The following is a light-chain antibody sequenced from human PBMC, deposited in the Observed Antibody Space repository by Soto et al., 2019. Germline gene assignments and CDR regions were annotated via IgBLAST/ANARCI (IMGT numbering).Light chain of an antibody. CDR1: QSISTY. CDR2: AAS. J-gene: IGKJ1*01. V-gene: IGKV1-39*01. CDR3: QQSYSNSWT. Sequence: DIQMTQSPSSLSASVGDRVTITCRASQSISTYLNWYQQKPGKAPKLLIYAASSLQSGVPSRFSDSGSGTDFTLTISSLQPEDFATYHCQQSYSNSWTFGQGTKVDIK.